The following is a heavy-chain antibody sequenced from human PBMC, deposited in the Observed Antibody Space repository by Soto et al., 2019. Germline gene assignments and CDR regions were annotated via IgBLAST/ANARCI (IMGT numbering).Heavy chain of an antibody. J-gene: IGHJ2*01. Sequence: QVQLVQSGAEVKKPGSSVKVSCKASGGTFSSYAISWVRQAPGQGLEWMGGIIPIFGRANYAQNFQGRVTITAAASTITADMELSSLRSEDTAVYYCAQTLGLAVAGPGRFDLWGRGTLVTVSS. CDR3: AQTLGLAVAGPGRFDL. CDR1: GGTFSSYA. V-gene: IGHV1-69*12. CDR2: IIPIFGRA. D-gene: IGHD6-19*01.